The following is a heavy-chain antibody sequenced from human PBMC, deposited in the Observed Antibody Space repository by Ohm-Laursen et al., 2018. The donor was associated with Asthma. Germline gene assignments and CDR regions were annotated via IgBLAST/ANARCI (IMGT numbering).Heavy chain of an antibody. CDR3: ARDSGWNALDH. CDR2: ISTASTFI. D-gene: IGHD1-1*01. J-gene: IGHJ4*02. Sequence: SLRLSCTASGYTFSRYSIHWVRQVPGKGLEWVASISTASTFIYYADSVRGRFTTSRDNAKNSMFLQMNSLRGEDTALYYCARDSGWNALDHWGQGTLVSVSS. CDR1: GYTFSRYS. V-gene: IGHV3-21*04.